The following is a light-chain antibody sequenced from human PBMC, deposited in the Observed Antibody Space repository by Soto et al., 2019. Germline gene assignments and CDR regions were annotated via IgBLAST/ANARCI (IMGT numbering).Light chain of an antibody. V-gene: IGLV2-11*01. J-gene: IGLJ1*01. CDR3: CSYAGSYTYV. CDR2: DLT. Sequence: QSALTQPRSVSGSPGQSVTISCTGTSSDVGGYNYVSWYQQHPGKAPKLMIYDLTKRRSGVPDRFSASKSGNTAALTISGLQAEDEDDYYCCSYAGSYTYVFGTGTKVTVL. CDR1: SSDVGGYNY.